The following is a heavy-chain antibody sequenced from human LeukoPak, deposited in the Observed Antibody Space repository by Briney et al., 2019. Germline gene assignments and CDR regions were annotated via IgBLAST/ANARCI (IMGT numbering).Heavy chain of an antibody. J-gene: IGHJ4*02. D-gene: IGHD6-25*01. CDR3: ARHVHGYYFDF. CDR2: IYPSDSDT. CDR1: GYSFTTYW. V-gene: IGHV5-51*01. Sequence: GESLKISCKGSGYSFTTYWIGWVRPTPGRGLEWMGMIYPSDSDTRYSPAFQGQVTFSTDKSSGTAYLQWSSLKASDTAIYYCARHVHGYYFDFWGQGTLVTVSS.